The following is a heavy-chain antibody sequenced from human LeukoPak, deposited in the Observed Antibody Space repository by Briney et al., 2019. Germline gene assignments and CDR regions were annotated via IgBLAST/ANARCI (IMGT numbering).Heavy chain of an antibody. V-gene: IGHV1-24*01. CDR3: ATVRWLSGSYYFDY. Sequence: ASVKVSCKVSGYTLTELSMHWVRQAPGKGLEWMGGFDPEDGETIYAQKFQGRVTMTEDTSTDTAYMEPSSLRSEDTAVYYCATVRWLSGSYYFDYWGQGTLVTVSS. CDR2: FDPEDGET. D-gene: IGHD1-26*01. J-gene: IGHJ4*02. CDR1: GYTLTELS.